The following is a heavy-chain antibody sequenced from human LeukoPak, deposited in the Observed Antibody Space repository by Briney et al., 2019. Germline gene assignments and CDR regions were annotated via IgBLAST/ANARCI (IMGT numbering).Heavy chain of an antibody. V-gene: IGHV3-23*01. D-gene: IGHD5-24*01. J-gene: IGHJ4*02. CDR3: ATYGYNDY. CDR1: GFTFSSYV. Sequence: GGSLRLSCVGSGFTFSSYVMTWVRQAPGKGLEWVSTITDSSAPLYVDSVKGRFAITRDNSKSTLFLQLSGLRLEDTAVYYCATYGYNDYWGQGTLVTVSS. CDR2: ITDSSAP.